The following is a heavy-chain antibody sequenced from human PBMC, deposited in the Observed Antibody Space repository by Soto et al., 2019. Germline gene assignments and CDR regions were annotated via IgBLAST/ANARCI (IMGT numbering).Heavy chain of an antibody. CDR3: ARGRGVVTMVRGVIHWFDP. D-gene: IGHD3-10*01. CDR2: INHSGST. J-gene: IGHJ5*02. V-gene: IGHV4-34*01. Sequence: QVQLQQWGAGLLKPSETLSLTCAVYGGSFSGYYWSWIRQPPGKGLEWIGEINHSGSTNYNPSLKRRVTISVDTSKNQFSLKLSSVTAADTAVYYCARGRGVVTMVRGVIHWFDPWGQGTLVTVSS. CDR1: GGSFSGYY.